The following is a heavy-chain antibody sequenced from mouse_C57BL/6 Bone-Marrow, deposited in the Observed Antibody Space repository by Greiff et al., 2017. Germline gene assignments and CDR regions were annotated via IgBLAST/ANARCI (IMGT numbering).Heavy chain of an antibody. CDR2: IYPRDGST. D-gene: IGHD2-3*01. J-gene: IGHJ3*01. CDR3: ARDGYCRVPFAY. Sequence: VQLVESDAELVKPGASVKISCKVSGYTFTDHTIHWLKQRPEQGLDWIGLIYPRDGSTKYNEKFKGKATLTADKSSSTAYMQLNSLTSEDAAVYFCARDGYCRVPFAYWGQGTLVTVSA. V-gene: IGHV1-78*01. CDR1: GYTFTDHT.